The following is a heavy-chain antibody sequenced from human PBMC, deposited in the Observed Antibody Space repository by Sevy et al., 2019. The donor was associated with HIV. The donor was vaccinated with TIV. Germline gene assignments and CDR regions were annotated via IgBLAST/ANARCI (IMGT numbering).Heavy chain of an antibody. CDR3: ARPTPRIAPSSAAFFDY. J-gene: IGHJ4*02. V-gene: IGHV3-23*01. D-gene: IGHD1-26*01. CDR1: GFTFSSFA. CDR2: INGRGGSA. Sequence: GGSLRLSCAASGFTFSSFAMSWVRHTPGKGLEWVSTINGRGGSAYYADSVKGRFTLSRDNSNNTVFLQMNRLRDEDTAVYYCARPTPRIAPSSAAFFDYWGQGTLVTVSS.